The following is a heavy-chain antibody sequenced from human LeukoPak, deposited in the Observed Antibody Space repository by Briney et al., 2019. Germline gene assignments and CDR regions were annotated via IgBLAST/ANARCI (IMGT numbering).Heavy chain of an antibody. Sequence: SQTLSLTCTVSGGSISSRGYYWCWIRQPPGKGLEWIASIYYSGSTYYNRSPKSRVTISVDTSKNQLSLKLSSLTAADTAVYYCARHEYSGSYYGLSWFDPWGQGTLVTVSS. CDR1: GGSISSRGYY. CDR3: ARHEYSGSYYGLSWFDP. D-gene: IGHD1-26*01. CDR2: IYYSGST. V-gene: IGHV4-39*01. J-gene: IGHJ5*02.